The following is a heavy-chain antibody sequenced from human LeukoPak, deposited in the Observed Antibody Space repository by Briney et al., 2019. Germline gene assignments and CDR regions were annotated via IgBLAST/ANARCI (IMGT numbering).Heavy chain of an antibody. J-gene: IGHJ4*02. V-gene: IGHV1-69*01. CDR2: IIPIFGTA. CDR1: GGTFSSYA. D-gene: IGHD6-13*01. Sequence: SVKVSCKASGGTFSSYAISWVRQAPGQGLEWMGGIIPIFGTANYAQKFQGRVTITADESTSTAYMELSSLRSEDTAVYYCASSNRYRIYSSSWQPHLDYWGQGTLVTVSS. CDR3: ASSNRYRIYSSSWQPHLDY.